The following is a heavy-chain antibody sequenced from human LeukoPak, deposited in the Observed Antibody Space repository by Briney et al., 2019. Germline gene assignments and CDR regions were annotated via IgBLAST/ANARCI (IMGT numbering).Heavy chain of an antibody. CDR2: ISSSGSTI. CDR3: ARAGTCSSTSCDGGIEY. D-gene: IGHD2-2*01. J-gene: IGHJ4*02. Sequence: KPGGSLRLSCAASGFTFSDYYMSWIRQAPGKGLEWVSYISSSGSTIYYADSAKGRFTVSRDNSKNLLYLQMDSLRVEDTAVYYCARAGTCSSTSCDGGIEYWGQGTLVTVSS. CDR1: GFTFSDYY. V-gene: IGHV3-11*04.